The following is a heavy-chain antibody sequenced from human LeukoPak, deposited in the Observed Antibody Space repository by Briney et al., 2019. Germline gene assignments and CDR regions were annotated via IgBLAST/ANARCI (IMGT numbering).Heavy chain of an antibody. D-gene: IGHD6-19*01. CDR2: IIPIFGTA. Sequence: ASVKISCKASGGTFSSYAISWVRQAPGQGLEWMGRIIPIFGTANYAQKFQGRVTITTDKSASTAYMELSSLRSEDTAVYYCASSSSGWYDDYWGQGTLVTVSS. V-gene: IGHV1-69*05. J-gene: IGHJ4*02. CDR1: GGTFSSYA. CDR3: ASSSSGWYDDY.